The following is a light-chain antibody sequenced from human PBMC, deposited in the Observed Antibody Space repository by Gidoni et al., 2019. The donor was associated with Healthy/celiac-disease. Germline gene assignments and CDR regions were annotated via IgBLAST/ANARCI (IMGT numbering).Light chain of an antibody. J-gene: IGLJ2*01. Sequence: SYVLTQPPSASVAPGKTARITCGGNNIGSKSGHWYQQKPGQSPVLVVYDASDRPSGIPERFSGSNSGNTATLTISRVEAGDEADYYCQVWDSSSDHLVVFGGGTKLTVL. CDR1: NIGSKS. CDR3: QVWDSSSDHLVV. V-gene: IGLV3-21*03. CDR2: DAS.